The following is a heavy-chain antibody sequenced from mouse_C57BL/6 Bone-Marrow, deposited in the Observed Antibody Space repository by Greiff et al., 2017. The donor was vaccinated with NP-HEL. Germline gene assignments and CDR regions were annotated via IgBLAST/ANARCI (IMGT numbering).Heavy chain of an antibody. D-gene: IGHD2-4*01. CDR2: INPYNGDT. Sequence: EVKVVESGPELVKPGDSVKISCKASGYSFTGYFMNWVMQSHGKSLEWIGRINPYNGDTFYNQKFKGKATLTVDKSSSTAHMELRSLTSEDSAVYYCARYGNDYDWFAYWGQGTLVTVSA. CDR3: ARYGNDYDWFAY. V-gene: IGHV1-20*01. J-gene: IGHJ3*01. CDR1: GYSFTGYF.